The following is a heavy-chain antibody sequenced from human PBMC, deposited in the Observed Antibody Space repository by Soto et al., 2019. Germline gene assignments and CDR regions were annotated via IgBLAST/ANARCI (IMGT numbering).Heavy chain of an antibody. Sequence: SVKVSCKTSGYTFTSYDINWVRQARGQRLEWIGWIVVGSGNTNYAQKFQERVTITRDMSTSTAYMELSSLRSEDTAVYYCAAGTEGIYYYYGMDVWGQGTTVTVSS. V-gene: IGHV1-58*02. CDR1: GYTFTSYD. J-gene: IGHJ6*02. D-gene: IGHD3-10*01. CDR2: IVVGSGNT. CDR3: AAGTEGIYYYYGMDV.